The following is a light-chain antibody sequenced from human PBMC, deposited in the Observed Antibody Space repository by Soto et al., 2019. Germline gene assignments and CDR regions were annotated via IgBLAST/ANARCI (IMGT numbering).Light chain of an antibody. V-gene: IGLV2-14*01. Sequence: QSALTQPASVSGSAGQSISISCTGTSSDIGRYNFVSWYQQRPGQAPKLLIFDVSHWPSGISDRFSGSKSGYTASLTISGLQAEDEADYYCNSYTSTSPPYVFGTGTKLTVL. CDR3: NSYTSTSPPYV. CDR2: DVS. CDR1: SSDIGRYNF. J-gene: IGLJ1*01.